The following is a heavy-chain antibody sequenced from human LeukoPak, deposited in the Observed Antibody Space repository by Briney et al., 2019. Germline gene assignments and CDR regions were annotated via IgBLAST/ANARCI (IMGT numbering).Heavy chain of an antibody. J-gene: IGHJ5*02. Sequence: ASVKVSCKASGYTFTGYYMHWVRQAPGQGLEWMGWINPNSGGTNYAQKFQGRVTMTRDTSISTAYMELSRLRSDDTAVYYCAKGSIAAAGTWWFDPWGQGTLVTVSS. CDR2: INPNSGGT. D-gene: IGHD6-13*01. V-gene: IGHV1-2*02. CDR1: GYTFTGYY. CDR3: AKGSIAAAGTWWFDP.